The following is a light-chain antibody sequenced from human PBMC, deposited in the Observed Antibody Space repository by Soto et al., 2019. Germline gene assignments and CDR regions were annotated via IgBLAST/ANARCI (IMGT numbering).Light chain of an antibody. J-gene: IGKJ5*01. CDR3: MQALQTPPFT. V-gene: IGKV2-28*01. Sequence: DIVMTQSPLSLPVTPGEPASISCRSSQSLLHSNGYTYLDWYLQKPGQSPQLLIYLGSNRASGVPDRFSGSGSGTDFTLKISRVEAEDVGVYYCMQALQTPPFTFGRGTRLEIK. CDR1: QSLLHSNGYTY. CDR2: LGS.